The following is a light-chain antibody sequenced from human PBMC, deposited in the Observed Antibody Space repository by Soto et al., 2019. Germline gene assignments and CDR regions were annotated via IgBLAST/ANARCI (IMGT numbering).Light chain of an antibody. Sequence: DIVMTQSPLSLPVTPGEPASISCRSSQSLLHRNGYNYLDWYLQKPGQSPQLLIYLGSNRASGVPDRFSGSGSGTDFTLKINRVEAEDVGVYYCMQALQTLSITFGQGTRLEI. CDR3: MQALQTLSIT. J-gene: IGKJ5*01. V-gene: IGKV2-28*01. CDR1: QSLLHRNGYNY. CDR2: LGS.